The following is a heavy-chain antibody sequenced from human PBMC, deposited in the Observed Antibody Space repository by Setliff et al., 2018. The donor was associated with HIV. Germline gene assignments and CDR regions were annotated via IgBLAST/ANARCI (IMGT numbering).Heavy chain of an antibody. Sequence: SETLSLTCTVSGGSISGFYWNWIRQSAGKGLQWIGRIYDSGSTKYNPSLKSRVTISVDTSKNQLSLKLRSVTAADTAVYYCARARITMTGGRLEPYAFDRWGQGTKVTVS. CDR2: IYDSGST. D-gene: IGHD3-22*01. J-gene: IGHJ3*01. V-gene: IGHV4-4*07. CDR3: ARARITMTGGRLEPYAFDR. CDR1: GGSISGFY.